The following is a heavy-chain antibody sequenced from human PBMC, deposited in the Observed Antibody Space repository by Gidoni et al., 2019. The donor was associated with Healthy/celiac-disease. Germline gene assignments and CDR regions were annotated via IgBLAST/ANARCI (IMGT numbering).Heavy chain of an antibody. J-gene: IGHJ3*02. D-gene: IGHD3-9*01. CDR1: GYSFTSYW. Sequence: DVPLVQSGAPVKKPGESLKTSCKGSGYSFTSYWIGWVRQMPVKGLEWMGIIYPGDSDTRYSPAFQRQVTISADKSISTAYLQWSSLKASDTAMYYCARNGLKGYMVVSGAFDIWGQGTMVTVSS. V-gene: IGHV5-51*01. CDR2: IYPGDSDT. CDR3: ARNGLKGYMVVSGAFDI.